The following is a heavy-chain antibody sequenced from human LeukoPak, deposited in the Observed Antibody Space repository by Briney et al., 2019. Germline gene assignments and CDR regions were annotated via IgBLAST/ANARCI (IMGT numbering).Heavy chain of an antibody. D-gene: IGHD2-15*01. V-gene: IGHV3-23*01. CDR2: ISGSGGST. CDR1: GFTFSSYG. CDR3: AKDQLNRFCSGGSCSTTHDY. Sequence: GGSLRLSCAASGFTFSSYGMSWVRQAPGKGLEWVSAISGSGGSTYYADSVKGRFTISRDNSKNTLYLQMNSLRAEDTAIYYCAKDQLNRFCSGGSCSTTHDYWGQGTLVTVSS. J-gene: IGHJ4*02.